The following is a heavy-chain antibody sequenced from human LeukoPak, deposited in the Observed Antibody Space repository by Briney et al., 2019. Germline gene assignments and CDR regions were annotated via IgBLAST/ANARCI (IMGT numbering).Heavy chain of an antibody. CDR1: GFTFSSYA. D-gene: IGHD4-17*01. CDR2: ISGSGGGT. Sequence: GGSLRLSCAASGFTFSSYAMSWVRRVPGKGLEWVSTISGSGGGTYYADSAKGRFTISRDSSKNTLYLQMNSLRAEDTAVYYCAREGTGDYGYFDYWGQGTLVTVSS. CDR3: AREGTGDYGYFDY. V-gene: IGHV3-23*01. J-gene: IGHJ4*02.